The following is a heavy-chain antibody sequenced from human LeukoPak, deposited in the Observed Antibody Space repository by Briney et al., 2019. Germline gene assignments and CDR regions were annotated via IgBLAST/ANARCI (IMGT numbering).Heavy chain of an antibody. J-gene: IGHJ4*02. D-gene: IGHD3-22*01. Sequence: SETLSLTCTVSGGSISGSSYYWGWIRQSPGKGLEWIGSMYYSGNTYYNPSLKSRVAISVDTSKNQFSLKLSSVTAADTAVYYCARERYYYDTTSKGNSWGQGTLVTVSS. V-gene: IGHV4-39*01. CDR3: ARERYYYDTTSKGNS. CDR1: GGSISGSSYY. CDR2: MYYSGNT.